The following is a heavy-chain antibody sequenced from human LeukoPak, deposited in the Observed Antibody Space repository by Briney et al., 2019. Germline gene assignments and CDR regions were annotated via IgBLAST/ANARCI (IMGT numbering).Heavy chain of an antibody. CDR1: GGSISSGGYY. J-gene: IGHJ4*02. CDR2: IYYSGST. D-gene: IGHD3-3*01. V-gene: IGHV4-31*03. Sequence: PSETLSLTCTVSGGSISSGGYYCSWIRQHPGKGLEWIGYIYYSGSTYYNPSLKSRVTISVDTSKNQFSLKLSSVTAADTAVYYCARRRFWSGYYSGPHDYWGQGTLVTVSS. CDR3: ARRRFWSGYYSGPHDY.